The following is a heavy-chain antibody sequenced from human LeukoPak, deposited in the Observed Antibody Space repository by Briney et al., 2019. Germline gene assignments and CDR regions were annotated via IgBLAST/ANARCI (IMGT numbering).Heavy chain of an antibody. J-gene: IGHJ4*02. V-gene: IGHV3-7*01. CDR2: IKQDGSEK. D-gene: IGHD2-2*01. Sequence: GGSLRLSCAASGFTFSSYWMSWVRQAPGKGLEWVANIKQDGSEKYYVDSVKGRFTISRGNAKNSLYLQMNSLRAEDTAVYYCATTTKVYCSSTSCYEFPFDYWGQGTLVTVSS. CDR3: ATTTKVYCSSTSCYEFPFDY. CDR1: GFTFSSYW.